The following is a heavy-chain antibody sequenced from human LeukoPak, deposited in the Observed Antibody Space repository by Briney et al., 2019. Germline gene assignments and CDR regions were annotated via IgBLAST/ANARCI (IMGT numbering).Heavy chain of an antibody. D-gene: IGHD2-21*02. V-gene: IGHV3-73*01. Sequence: GGSLRLSCAASGFTFSNYSMNWVRQASGKGLEWVGRIRSKANSYATAYAASVKGRFTISRDDSKNTAYPQMNSLKTEDTAVYYCTRQGAYCGGDCYSATNAFDIWGQGTMVTVSS. CDR3: TRQGAYCGGDCYSATNAFDI. CDR2: IRSKANSYAT. CDR1: GFTFSNYS. J-gene: IGHJ3*02.